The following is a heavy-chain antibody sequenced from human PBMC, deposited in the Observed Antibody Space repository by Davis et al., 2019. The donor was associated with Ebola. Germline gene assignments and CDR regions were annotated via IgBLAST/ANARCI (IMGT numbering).Heavy chain of an antibody. J-gene: IGHJ2*01. CDR3: ARGDYGGNGNFDL. D-gene: IGHD4-23*01. V-gene: IGHV4-59*01. CDR1: GGSISSYY. Sequence: PSETLSLTCTVSGGSISSYYWSWIRQPPGKGLEWIGYIYYSGSTNYNPSLKSRVTISVDTSKNQFSLKLSSVTAADTAVYYCARGDYGGNGNFDLWGRGTLVTVSS. CDR2: IYYSGST.